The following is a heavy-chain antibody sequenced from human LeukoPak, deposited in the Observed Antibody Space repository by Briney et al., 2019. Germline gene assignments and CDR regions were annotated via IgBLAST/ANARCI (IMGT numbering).Heavy chain of an antibody. J-gene: IGHJ5*02. V-gene: IGHV4-39*07. CDR1: GGSISSSSYY. CDR3: AGGRYVQRAGYSSSPDSNWFDP. CDR2: IYYGGST. Sequence: SETLSLTCTVSGGSISSSSYYWGWIRQPPGKGLEWIGSIYYGGSTYYNPSLKSRVTISVDTSKNQFSLKLSSVTAADTAVYYCAGGRYVQRAGYSSSPDSNWFDPWGQGTLVTVSS. D-gene: IGHD6-13*01.